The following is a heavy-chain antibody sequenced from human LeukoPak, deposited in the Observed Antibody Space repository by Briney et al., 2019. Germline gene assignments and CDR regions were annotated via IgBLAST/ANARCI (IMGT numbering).Heavy chain of an antibody. V-gene: IGHV4-4*07. Sequence: SETLPLTCTVSGGSINNYYWRWVRQPAGKGLEWIGRIYTTGSTNYTPSLKSRVTMSVDTSKNQFSLKLTSVTAADTAVYYCARIGGNFPSLDSWGQGILVTVSS. CDR1: GGSINNYY. D-gene: IGHD4-23*01. J-gene: IGHJ5*01. CDR3: ARIGGNFPSLDS. CDR2: IYTTGST.